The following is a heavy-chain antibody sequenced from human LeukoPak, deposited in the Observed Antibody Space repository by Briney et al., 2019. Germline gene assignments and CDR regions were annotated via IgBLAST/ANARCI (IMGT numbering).Heavy chain of an antibody. CDR1: GFTFDDYG. CDR2: INWNGGST. D-gene: IGHD3-3*01. Sequence: GGSLRLSCAASGFTFDDYGMSWVRQAPGKGLEWVSGINWNGGSTGYADSVKGRFTISRDNAKNSLYLQMNSLRAEDTALYHCARDGLEWLPIDYYYYMDVWGKGTTVTVSS. CDR3: ARDGLEWLPIDYYYYMDV. V-gene: IGHV3-20*01. J-gene: IGHJ6*03.